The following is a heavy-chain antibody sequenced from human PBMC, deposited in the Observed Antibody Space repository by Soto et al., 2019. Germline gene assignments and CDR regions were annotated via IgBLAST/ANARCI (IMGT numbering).Heavy chain of an antibody. D-gene: IGHD3-3*01. Sequence: GGSLRVSCAASGFTFSSYAMSWVRQAPGKGLEWVSAISGSGGSTYYADSVKGRFTISRDNSKNTLYLQMNSLRAEDTAVYYCAKRLRSLRTGYMELCGKGTTFSVFS. CDR2: ISGSGGST. J-gene: IGHJ6*03. CDR1: GFTFSSYA. V-gene: IGHV3-23*01. CDR3: AKRLRSLRTGYMEL.